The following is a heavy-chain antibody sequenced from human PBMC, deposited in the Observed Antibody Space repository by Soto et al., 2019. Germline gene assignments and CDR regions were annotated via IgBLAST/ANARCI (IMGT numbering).Heavy chain of an antibody. Sequence: SETLSLTCAVSGGSISSGGYSWSWIRQPPGKGLEWIGYIYHSGSTYYNPSLKSRVTISVDRSKNQFSLKPSSVTAADTAVYYCARDRYYGSGSYYDYGMDVWGQGTTVTVSS. CDR1: GGSISSGGYS. CDR2: IYHSGST. V-gene: IGHV4-30-2*01. CDR3: ARDRYYGSGSYYDYGMDV. J-gene: IGHJ6*02. D-gene: IGHD3-10*01.